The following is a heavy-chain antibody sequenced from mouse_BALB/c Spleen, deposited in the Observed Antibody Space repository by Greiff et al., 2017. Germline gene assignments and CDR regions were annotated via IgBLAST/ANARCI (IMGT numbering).Heavy chain of an antibody. CDR3: TRVRGNYDYAMDY. J-gene: IGHJ4*01. CDR1: GFTFSSYT. D-gene: IGHD2-1*01. CDR2: ISSGGSYT. Sequence: EVHLVESGGGLVKPGGSLKLSCAASGFTFSSYTMSWVRQTPEKRLEWVATISSGGSYTYYPDSVKGRFTISRDNAKNTLYLQMSSLKSEDTAMYYCTRVRGNYDYAMDYWGQGTSVTVSS. V-gene: IGHV5-6-4*01.